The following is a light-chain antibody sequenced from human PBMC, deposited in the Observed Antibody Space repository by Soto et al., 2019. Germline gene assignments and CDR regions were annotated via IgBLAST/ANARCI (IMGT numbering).Light chain of an antibody. Sequence: EIVMTQSPVTLSVSPGERATLSCRASQSINRKLAWYQQRPGQAPRLLISDASIRATGIPARFSGSGSGTEFTLTISSLQSEDFAVYYCKHYDSWSPFTFGGGTRVEIK. CDR3: KHYDSWSPFT. CDR1: QSINRK. CDR2: DAS. J-gene: IGKJ4*02. V-gene: IGKV3-15*01.